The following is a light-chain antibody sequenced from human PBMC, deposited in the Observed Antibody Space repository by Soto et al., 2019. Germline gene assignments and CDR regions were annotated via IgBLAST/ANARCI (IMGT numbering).Light chain of an antibody. J-gene: IGLJ3*02. Sequence: QSVLTQPPSASGTPGQRVTISCSGSSSNIGSNNVYWYGQLPGTAPKLLIYSSNQRPSGVPDRLSGSKSGTSASLAISGLRSEDAADYYCAAWDDSLSGWVFGGGTKVTVL. V-gene: IGLV1-47*02. CDR1: SSNIGSNN. CDR3: AAWDDSLSGWV. CDR2: SSN.